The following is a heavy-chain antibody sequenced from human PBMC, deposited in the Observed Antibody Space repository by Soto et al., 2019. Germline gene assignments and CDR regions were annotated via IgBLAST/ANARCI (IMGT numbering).Heavy chain of an antibody. V-gene: IGHV4-31*03. D-gene: IGHD4-4*01. CDR2: IYYSGST. Sequence: SETLSLTCTVSGGSISSGGYYWSWIRQHPGKGLEWIGYIYYSGSTYYNPSLKSRVTISVDTSKNQFSLKLSSVTAAEMAVYYCARAYSNTPYYFDYWGQGTLVTVSS. CDR3: ARAYSNTPYYFDY. J-gene: IGHJ4*02. CDR1: GGSISSGGYY.